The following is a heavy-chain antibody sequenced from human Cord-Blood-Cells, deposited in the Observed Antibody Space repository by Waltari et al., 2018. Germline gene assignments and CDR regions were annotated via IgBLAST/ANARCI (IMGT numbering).Heavy chain of an antibody. CDR2: ISSSSSYI. Sequence: EVQLVEPGGGLVKPGGSLRLSCAPPGFSFISSSLNGVRQAPGKGLEWFSSISSSSSYIYYADSVKGRFTISRDNAKNSLYLQMNSLRAEDTAVYYCARGGRRGRLYYFDYWGQGTLVTVSS. CDR1: GFSFISSS. D-gene: IGHD2-15*01. V-gene: IGHV3-21*01. J-gene: IGHJ4*02. CDR3: ARGGRRGRLYYFDY.